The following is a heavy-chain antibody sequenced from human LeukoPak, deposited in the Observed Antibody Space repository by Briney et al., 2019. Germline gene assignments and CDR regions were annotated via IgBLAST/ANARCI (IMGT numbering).Heavy chain of an antibody. CDR2: MNPNSGNT. Sequence: GASVKASCKASGYTFTSYDINWVRQATGQGLEWMGWMNPNSGNTGYAQKFQGRVTMTRNTSISTAYMELSSLRSEDTAVYYCARIAAAGKYNWFDPWGQGTLVTVSS. J-gene: IGHJ5*02. D-gene: IGHD6-13*01. V-gene: IGHV1-8*01. CDR1: GYTFTSYD. CDR3: ARIAAAGKYNWFDP.